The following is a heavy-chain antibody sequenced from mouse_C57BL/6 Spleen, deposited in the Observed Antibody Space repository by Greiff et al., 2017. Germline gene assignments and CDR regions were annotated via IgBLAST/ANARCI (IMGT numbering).Heavy chain of an antibody. CDR3: ARNYGSSYGYAMDY. CDR1: GYTFTSYW. CDR2: IDPNSGGT. J-gene: IGHJ4*01. Sequence: QVQLQQPGAELVKPGASVKLSCKASGYTFTSYWMHWVKQRPGRGLEWIGRIDPNSGGTKYNEKFKSKATLTVDKPSSTAYMQLSSLTSEHSAVYYCARNYGSSYGYAMDYWGQGTSVTVSS. V-gene: IGHV1-72*01. D-gene: IGHD1-1*01.